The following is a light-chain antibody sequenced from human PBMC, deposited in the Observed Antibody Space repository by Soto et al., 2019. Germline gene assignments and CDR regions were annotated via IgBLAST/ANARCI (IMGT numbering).Light chain of an antibody. Sequence: IVWTKSPGTLSLSPGERATLYXRASHSVIMSFLAWYQQEPGXAPRAXXADXSNMATGSPGRFSGSGSATDFTLTISSLEPEDCSAYYLQHYDIATWTFGQGTKVDIK. J-gene: IGKJ1*01. CDR2: DXS. CDR3: QHYDIATWT. CDR1: HSVIMSF. V-gene: IGKV3-20*01.